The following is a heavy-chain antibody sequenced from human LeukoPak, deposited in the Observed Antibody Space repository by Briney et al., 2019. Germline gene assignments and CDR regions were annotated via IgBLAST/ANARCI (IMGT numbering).Heavy chain of an antibody. Sequence: SETLSLTCTVSGGSISSYYWSWIRQPAGKGLEGIGRIYTSGSTNYNPSLKSRVTMSVDTSKNQFSLKLSSVTAADTAVYYCARDRLWFGETYYFDYWGQGTLVTVSS. CDR3: ARDRLWFGETYYFDY. D-gene: IGHD3-10*01. CDR1: GGSISSYY. V-gene: IGHV4-4*07. J-gene: IGHJ4*02. CDR2: IYTSGST.